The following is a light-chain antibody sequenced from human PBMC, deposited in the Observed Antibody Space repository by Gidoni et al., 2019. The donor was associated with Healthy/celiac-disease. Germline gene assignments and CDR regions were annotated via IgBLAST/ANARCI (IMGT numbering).Light chain of an antibody. J-gene: IGKJ1*01. CDR1: QSISSW. Sequence: DIQMTQSPSTLSASVGDRVTITCRASQSISSWLAWYQQKPGKAHKLLIYKASSLESGVPSRFSGSGSGTEFTLTISSLQPDDFATYYCQQYNSYSTWTFXXXTKVEIK. V-gene: IGKV1-5*03. CDR3: QQYNSYSTWT. CDR2: KAS.